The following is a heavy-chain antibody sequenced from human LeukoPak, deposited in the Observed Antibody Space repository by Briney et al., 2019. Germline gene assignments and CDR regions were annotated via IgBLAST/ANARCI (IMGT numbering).Heavy chain of an antibody. CDR2: ISSSGSTI. Sequence: GGSLRLSCAASGFTFSSYGMNWVRQAPGKGLEWVSYISSSGSTIYYADSVKGRFTISRDNSKNTLYLQMNSLRAEDTAVYYCAKRGNDGDYFDYWGQGTLVTVSS. V-gene: IGHV3-48*01. CDR1: GFTFSSYG. D-gene: IGHD1-1*01. CDR3: AKRGNDGDYFDY. J-gene: IGHJ4*02.